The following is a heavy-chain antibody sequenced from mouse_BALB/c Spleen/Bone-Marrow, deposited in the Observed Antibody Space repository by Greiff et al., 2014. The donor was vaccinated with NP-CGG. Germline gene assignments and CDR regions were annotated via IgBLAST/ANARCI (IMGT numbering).Heavy chain of an antibody. CDR1: GYTFTSYW. Sequence: QVQLQQSGAELVKPGASVKLSCKASGYTFTSYWMHWVKQRPGQGLEWIGGIDSSDSYTNYNQKFKGKATLTVDKSSSTAYMQLSSLTSEDSAVYYCATARATSYAMDYWGQGTSVTVSS. CDR3: ATARATSYAMDY. D-gene: IGHD3-1*01. CDR2: IDSSDSYT. J-gene: IGHJ4*01. V-gene: IGHV1-69*02.